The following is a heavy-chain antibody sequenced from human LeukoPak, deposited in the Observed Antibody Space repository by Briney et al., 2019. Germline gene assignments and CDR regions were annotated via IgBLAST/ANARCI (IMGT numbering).Heavy chain of an antibody. Sequence: GGSLRRSCAASGFTFDDYAMHWVRQAPGKGLEWVSGISWNSGSIGYADSVKGRFTISRDNAKNSLYLQMNSLRAEDMALYYCAKGGYSSSCNLPDHWGQGTLVTVSS. CDR2: ISWNSGSI. CDR3: AKGGYSSSCNLPDH. CDR1: GFTFDDYA. V-gene: IGHV3-9*03. J-gene: IGHJ4*02. D-gene: IGHD6-6*01.